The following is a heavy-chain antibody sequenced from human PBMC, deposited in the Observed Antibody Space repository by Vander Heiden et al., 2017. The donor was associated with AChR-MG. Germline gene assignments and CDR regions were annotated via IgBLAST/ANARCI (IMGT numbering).Heavy chain of an antibody. D-gene: IGHD1-26*01. CDR1: GFTLSSYA. J-gene: IGHJ4*02. V-gene: IGHV3-30-3*01. Sequence: QWQLVESWRGVLQPGMSLRRALLASGFTLSSYARHGVRQAPGKGLEWVAVISYDGSNKYYADSVKGRFTISRDNSKNTLYLQMNSLRAEDTAVYYCARGQGGDFDYWGQGTLVTVSS. CDR3: ARGQGGDFDY. CDR2: ISYDGSNK.